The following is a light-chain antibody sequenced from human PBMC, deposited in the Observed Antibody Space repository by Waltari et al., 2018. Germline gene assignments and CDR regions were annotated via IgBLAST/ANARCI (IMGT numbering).Light chain of an antibody. Sequence: EIVLTQSPATLSLSPGERATLSCRSRQSVSSYLAWYQQKPGQAPRLLIYDASNSATGIPARFSGSGSGPDFTLTIISLEPEDFAVYYCQQRSNWPPITFGPGTRLEI. CDR2: DAS. V-gene: IGKV3-11*01. CDR1: QSVSSY. J-gene: IGKJ5*01. CDR3: QQRSNWPPIT.